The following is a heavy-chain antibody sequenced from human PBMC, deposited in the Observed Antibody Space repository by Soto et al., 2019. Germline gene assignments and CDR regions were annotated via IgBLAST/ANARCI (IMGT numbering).Heavy chain of an antibody. CDR1: GGTFSSYA. Sequence: SVKVSCKASGGTFSSYAISWVRQAPGQGLEWMGGVIPIFGTANYAQKFQGRVTITADKSTSTAYMELSSLRSEDTAVYYCARKPYYYYSSGYPLYYYYGMDVWGQGTTVTVSS. D-gene: IGHD3-22*01. CDR2: VIPIFGTA. V-gene: IGHV1-69*06. J-gene: IGHJ6*02. CDR3: ARKPYYYYSSGYPLYYYYGMDV.